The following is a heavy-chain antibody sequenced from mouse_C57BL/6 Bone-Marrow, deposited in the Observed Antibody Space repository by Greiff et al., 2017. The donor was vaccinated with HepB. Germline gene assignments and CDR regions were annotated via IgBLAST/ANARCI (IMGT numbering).Heavy chain of an antibody. V-gene: IGHV5-6*01. D-gene: IGHD2-5*01. CDR1: GFTFSSYG. Sequence: EVQGVESGGDLVKPGGSLKLSCAASGFTFSSYGMSWVRQTPDKRLEWVATISSGGSYTYYPDSVKGRFTISRDNAKNTLYLQMSSLKSEDTAMYYCARHSNLYAMDYWGQGTSVTVSS. CDR3: ARHSNLYAMDY. J-gene: IGHJ4*01. CDR2: ISSGGSYT.